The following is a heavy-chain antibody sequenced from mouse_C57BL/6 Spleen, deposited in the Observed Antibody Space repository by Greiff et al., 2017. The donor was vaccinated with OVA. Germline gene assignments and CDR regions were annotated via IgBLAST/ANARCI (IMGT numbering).Heavy chain of an antibody. CDR3: ARDQGSNYLFAY. V-gene: IGHV3-6*01. CDR1: GYSITSGYY. Sequence: DVKLQESGPGLVKPSQSLSLTCSVTGYSITSGYYWNWIRQFPGNKLEWMGYISYDGSNNYNPSLKNRISITRDTSKNQFFLKLNSVTTEDTATYYCARDQGSNYLFAYWGQGTLVTVSA. CDR2: ISYDGSN. J-gene: IGHJ3*01. D-gene: IGHD2-5*01.